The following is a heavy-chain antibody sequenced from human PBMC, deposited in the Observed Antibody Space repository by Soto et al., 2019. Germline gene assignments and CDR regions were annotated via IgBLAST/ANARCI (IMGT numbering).Heavy chain of an antibody. CDR1: GGSISSSSYY. CDR2: IYYSGST. D-gene: IGHD1-7*01. V-gene: IGHV4-39*01. Sequence: SETLSLTCTVSGGSISSSSYYWGWIRQPPGKGLEWIGSIYYSGSTYYNPSLKSRVTISVDTSKNQFSLKLSSVTAADTAVYFCARQTRGTGTTIGYWGQGTLVTVSS. J-gene: IGHJ4*02. CDR3: ARQTRGTGTTIGY.